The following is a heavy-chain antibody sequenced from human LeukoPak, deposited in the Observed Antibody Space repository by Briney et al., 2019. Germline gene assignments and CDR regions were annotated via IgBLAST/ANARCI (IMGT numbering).Heavy chain of an antibody. J-gene: IGHJ4*02. CDR1: GGTFSSYA. CDR2: IIPIFGTA. Sequence: SVKVSCKASGGTFSSYAISWVRQAPGQGLEWMGGIIPIFGTANYAQKFQGRVTITADKSTSTAYMELSSLRSEDTAVYYCVRDRHYYDSSGYVFLGYSFDYWGQGTLVTVSS. V-gene: IGHV1-69*06. CDR3: VRDRHYYDSSGYVFLGYSFDY. D-gene: IGHD3-22*01.